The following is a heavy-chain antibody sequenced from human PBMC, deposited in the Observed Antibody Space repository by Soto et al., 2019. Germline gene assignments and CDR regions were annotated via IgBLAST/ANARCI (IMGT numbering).Heavy chain of an antibody. CDR1: GFTFSSDW. V-gene: IGHV3-74*01. J-gene: IGHJ6*02. CDR3: ARERTSKGGMDI. CDR2: IISGGTRA. Sequence: GGSLRLSCAASGFTFSSDWMNWVRQSPGKGLEWVSRIISGGTRATYADFVKGRFTITRDNAKNTLYLQMHSLTADDTAVYYCARERTSKGGMDIWGQGTTVTVSS.